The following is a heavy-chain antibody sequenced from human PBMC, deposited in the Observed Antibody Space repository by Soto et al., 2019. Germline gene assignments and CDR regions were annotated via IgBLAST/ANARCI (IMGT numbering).Heavy chain of an antibody. CDR2: IIPIVGTA. V-gene: IGHV1-69*01. D-gene: IGHD5-12*01. Sequence: QVQLVQSGAEVKKPGSSVKVSCKASGGTFSSYAISWVRQAPGQGLEWMGGIIPIVGTANYAQKFQGRVTITADESTSTAYMELSSLRSEDTAVYYCARYPYSGYDRRALGWFDPWGQGTLVTVSS. CDR1: GGTFSSYA. CDR3: ARYPYSGYDRRALGWFDP. J-gene: IGHJ5*02.